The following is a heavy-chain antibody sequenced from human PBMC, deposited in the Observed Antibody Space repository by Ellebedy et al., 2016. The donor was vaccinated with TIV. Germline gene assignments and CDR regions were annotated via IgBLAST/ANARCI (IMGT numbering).Heavy chain of an antibody. CDR1: EFTFSTYS. J-gene: IGHJ6*02. Sequence: GGSLRLSCAASEFTFSTYSMAWVRQAPGKGLEWVSYMSSSTSDKYYADSVKGRFTISRVNAENSLYLQMNSLRDEDTAVYYCARDSPGDWSGYYRYYGMDVWGQGTTVTVSS. D-gene: IGHD3-3*01. CDR3: ARDSPGDWSGYYRYYGMDV. V-gene: IGHV3-48*02. CDR2: MSSSTSDK.